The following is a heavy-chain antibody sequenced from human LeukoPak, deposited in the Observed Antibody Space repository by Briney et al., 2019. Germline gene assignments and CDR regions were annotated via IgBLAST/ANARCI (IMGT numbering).Heavy chain of an antibody. V-gene: IGHV3-23*01. D-gene: IGHD1-26*01. Sequence: GGSLRLSCAASGFTFSSYDMSWVRQAPGKGLEWVSAISGSGGSTYYADSVKGRFTMSRDNSKNTLYLQMNSLRAEDTAVYYCAKERGLSGSYPFDYWGQGTLVTASS. CDR2: ISGSGGST. CDR1: GFTFSSYD. J-gene: IGHJ4*02. CDR3: AKERGLSGSYPFDY.